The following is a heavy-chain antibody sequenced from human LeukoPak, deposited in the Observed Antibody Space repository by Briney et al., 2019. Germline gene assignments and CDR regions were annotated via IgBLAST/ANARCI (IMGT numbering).Heavy chain of an antibody. CDR2: IYYSGST. D-gene: IGHD6-13*01. CDR1: GGSISSSSYY. CDR3: ARTGIAAAGTGSGASIINWFDP. V-gene: IGHV4-39*07. Sequence: SETLSLTCTVSGGSISSSSYYWGWIRQPPGTGLEWIGSIYYSGSTYYNPSLKSRVTISVDTSKNQFSLKLSSVTAADTAVYYCARTGIAAAGTGSGASIINWFDPWGQGTLVTVSS. J-gene: IGHJ5*02.